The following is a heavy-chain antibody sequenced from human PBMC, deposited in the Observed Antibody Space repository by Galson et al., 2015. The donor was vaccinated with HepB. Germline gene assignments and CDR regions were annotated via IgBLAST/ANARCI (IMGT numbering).Heavy chain of an antibody. CDR2: ISAYNGNT. D-gene: IGHD2-15*01. J-gene: IGHJ6*03. Sequence: SVKVSCKASGYTFTSYGINWVRQAPGQGLEWVGWISAYNGNTNYAQKLQDRVTMTTETSTSTAYMELRSLRSDDTAVYFCARSLGYCSTGSCHLYYYMDVWGKGTTVTVSS. CDR1: GYTFTSYG. CDR3: ARSLGYCSTGSCHLYYYMDV. V-gene: IGHV1-18*01.